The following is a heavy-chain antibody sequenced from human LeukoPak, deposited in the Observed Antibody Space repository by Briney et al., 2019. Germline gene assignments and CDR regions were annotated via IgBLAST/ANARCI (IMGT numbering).Heavy chain of an antibody. Sequence: SETLSLTCTVSGGSISSYYWSWIRQPPGKGLEWIGYIYYSGSTNYNPSLKSRVTISVDTSKNQFSLKLSSVTAADTAVYYCARFIAAAGMRFDYWAREPWSPSPQ. CDR3: ARFIAAAGMRFDY. CDR2: IYYSGST. D-gene: IGHD6-13*01. CDR1: GGSISSYY. V-gene: IGHV4-59*08. J-gene: IGHJ4*02.